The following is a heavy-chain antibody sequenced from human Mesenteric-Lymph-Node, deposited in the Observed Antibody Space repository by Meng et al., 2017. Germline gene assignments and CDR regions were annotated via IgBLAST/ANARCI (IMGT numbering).Heavy chain of an antibody. D-gene: IGHD2-21*02. CDR1: GYSFTTYG. J-gene: IGHJ4*02. Sequence: QVQLVQSGAEVKNPGASVKVSWKTSGYSFTTYGIHWVRQAPGQSLEWMGWVNAASGNTRYSQKFQDRVTINRDTSASSAYMEVSSLRSEDTAVYYCAKSSLHAGTLYFDSWGQGTLVTVSS. V-gene: IGHV1-3*01. CDR3: AKSSLHAGTLYFDS. CDR2: VNAASGNT.